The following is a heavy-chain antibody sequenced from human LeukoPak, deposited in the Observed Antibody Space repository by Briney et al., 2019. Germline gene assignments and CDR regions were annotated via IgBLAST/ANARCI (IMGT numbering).Heavy chain of an antibody. Sequence: SETLSLTCTVSSGSISSYYWSWIRQPPGKGLEWIGYIYYSGSTNYNPSLKSRVTISVDTSKNQFSLKLSSVTAADTAVYYCARESYSYGYDYWGQGTLVTVSS. V-gene: IGHV4-59*01. J-gene: IGHJ4*02. D-gene: IGHD5-18*01. CDR1: SGSISSYY. CDR3: ARESYSYGYDY. CDR2: IYYSGST.